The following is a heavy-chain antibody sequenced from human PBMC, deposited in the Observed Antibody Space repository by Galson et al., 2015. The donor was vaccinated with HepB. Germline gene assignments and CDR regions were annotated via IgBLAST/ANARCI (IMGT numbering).Heavy chain of an antibody. D-gene: IGHD6-19*01. V-gene: IGHV3-23*01. CDR2: ISDSGGST. J-gene: IGHJ4*02. Sequence: SLRLSCAASGFTFRSYAMSWVRQAPGKGLEWVSAISDSGGSTYYADSVKGRFTISRDNSKNTLHLQMNSLRAEDTAVYYCAKDKIGPGIAVAGNDYWGQGTLVTVSS. CDR1: GFTFRSYA. CDR3: AKDKIGPGIAVAGNDY.